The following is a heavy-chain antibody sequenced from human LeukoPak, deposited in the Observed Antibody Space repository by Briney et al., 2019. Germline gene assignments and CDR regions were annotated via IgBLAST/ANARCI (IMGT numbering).Heavy chain of an antibody. CDR3: ARGAEDSGSYYGFSDY. J-gene: IGHJ4*02. V-gene: IGHV4-30-2*01. CDR1: GASISSGGYY. CDR2: IYQSGRT. D-gene: IGHD1-26*01. Sequence: PSETLSLTCTVSGASISSGGYYWSWIRQPPGKGLEWIGYIYQSGRTYYNPSLNSRVTISVDRSKNQLSLKLSSVTAADTAVYYCARGAEDSGSYYGFSDYWGQGTLVTVSS.